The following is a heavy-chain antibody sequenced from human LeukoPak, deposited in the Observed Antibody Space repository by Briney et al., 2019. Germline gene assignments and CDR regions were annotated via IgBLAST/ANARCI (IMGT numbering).Heavy chain of an antibody. V-gene: IGHV4-59*01. CDR1: VGSTSSYY. CDR3: TKGGRRDILTY. J-gene: IGHJ4*02. CDR2: IYDSGST. Sequence: SETLSLTCTFSVGSTSSYYWSWIRQPPGKGLEWIGDIYDSGSTNYNPSLKSRVTISVDTSKNQSSLKLTSVTAADTAVYYCTKGGRRDILTYWGQGILVTVSP. D-gene: IGHD3-9*01.